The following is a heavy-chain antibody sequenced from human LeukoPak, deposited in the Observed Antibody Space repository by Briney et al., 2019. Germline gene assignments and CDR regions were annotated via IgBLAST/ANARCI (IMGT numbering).Heavy chain of an antibody. CDR2: ISSNGGST. V-gene: IGHV3-64*01. Sequence: PGGSLRLSCAASGFIFSSYAMHWVRQAPGKGLEYVSAISSNGGSTYYANSVKGRFTISRDNSKNTLYLQMGSLRAEDMAVYYCARRPYYYYYMDVWGKGTTVTVSS. CDR3: ARRPYYYYYMDV. J-gene: IGHJ6*03. CDR1: GFIFSSYA.